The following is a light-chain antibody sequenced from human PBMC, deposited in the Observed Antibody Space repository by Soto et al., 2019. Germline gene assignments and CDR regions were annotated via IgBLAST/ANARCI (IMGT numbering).Light chain of an antibody. Sequence: EKVMTQSPAALSLSRGERATRSCRASESVSSDLAWYQQKPGQAPRLLIYGASSRATGIPDRFSGSGSGTDFTLTISRLEPEDFAVYYCQQYGTSPLTFGGGTKVDIK. CDR1: ESVSSD. CDR2: GAS. V-gene: IGKV3-20*01. CDR3: QQYGTSPLT. J-gene: IGKJ4*01.